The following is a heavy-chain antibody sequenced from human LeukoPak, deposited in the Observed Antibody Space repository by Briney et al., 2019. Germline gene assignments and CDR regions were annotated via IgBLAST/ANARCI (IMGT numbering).Heavy chain of an antibody. V-gene: IGHV4-31*03. Sequence: SETLSLTCTVSGGSISSGGYYWSWIRQPPGKGLEWIGYIYYSGSTYYNPSLKIRVTISVDTSKNQFSLKLSSVTAADTAVYYCARKDYGGTPTFDYWGQGTLVTVSS. D-gene: IGHD4-23*01. J-gene: IGHJ4*02. CDR3: ARKDYGGTPTFDY. CDR1: GGSISSGGYY. CDR2: IYYSGST.